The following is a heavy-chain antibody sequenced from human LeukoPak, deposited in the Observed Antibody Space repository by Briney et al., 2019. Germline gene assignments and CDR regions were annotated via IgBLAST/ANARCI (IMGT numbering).Heavy chain of an antibody. V-gene: IGHV1-18*01. CDR2: ISAYNGNT. CDR3: ARVPPLVGANYFDY. Sequence: ASVKVSCKASGYTFTSYGISWVRRAPGQGLEWMGWISAYNGNTNYAQKLQGRVTMTTDTSTSTAYMELRSLRSDDTAVYYCARVPPLVGANYFDYWGQGTLVTVSS. D-gene: IGHD1-26*01. J-gene: IGHJ4*02. CDR1: GYTFTSYG.